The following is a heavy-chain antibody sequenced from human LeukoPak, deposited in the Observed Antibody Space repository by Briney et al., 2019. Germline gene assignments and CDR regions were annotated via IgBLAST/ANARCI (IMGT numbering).Heavy chain of an antibody. D-gene: IGHD1-1*01. CDR2: IHYSGST. CDR3: ARVNWNPDY. J-gene: IGHJ4*02. Sequence: SETLSLTCAVSGYSISRGYHWGWIRQPPGKGLEWIGSIHYSGSTCYNSSLKSRVTISIDTSKNQFSLKVSSVTAADTAVYYCARVNWNPDYWGQGTLVTVSS. V-gene: IGHV4-38-2*01. CDR1: GYSISRGYH.